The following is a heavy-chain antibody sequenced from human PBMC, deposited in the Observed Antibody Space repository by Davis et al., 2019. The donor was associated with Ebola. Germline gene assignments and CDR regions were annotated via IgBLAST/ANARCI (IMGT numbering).Heavy chain of an antibody. V-gene: IGHV3-23*01. D-gene: IGHD2-15*01. CDR2: ISGSGGST. Sequence: GESLKISCAASGFTFSSYEMNWVRQAPGKGLEWVSAISGSGGSTYYADSVKGRFTISRDNSKNTLYLQMNSLRAEDTAVYYCAKLFRKSGGSWAKGYWGQGTLVTVSS. CDR3: AKLFRKSGGSWAKGY. CDR1: GFTFSSYE. J-gene: IGHJ4*02.